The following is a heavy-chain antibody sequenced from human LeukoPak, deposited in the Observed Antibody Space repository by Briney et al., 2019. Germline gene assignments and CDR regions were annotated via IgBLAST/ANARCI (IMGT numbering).Heavy chain of an antibody. V-gene: IGHV4-39*01. CDR1: GGSISSSSYY. CDR3: ARRPKSFDY. D-gene: IGHD6-6*01. Sequence: SETLSLTCTVSGGSISSSSYYWGWIRQPPGKGLEWIGSIYYTRSTYYNPSLKSRVTISVDTSKNQFSLKLTSVTAADTAMYFCARRPKSFDYWGQGTLVTVSS. CDR2: IYYTRST. J-gene: IGHJ4*02.